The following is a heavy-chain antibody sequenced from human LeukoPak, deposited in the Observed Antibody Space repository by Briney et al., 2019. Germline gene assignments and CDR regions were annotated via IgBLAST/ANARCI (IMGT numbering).Heavy chain of an antibody. CDR3: ARDGIYGQWPI. J-gene: IGHJ4*02. Sequence: KPSETLSLTCTVSGGSISSYYWSWIRQPPGRGLEWIGYIYYSGSTNYNPSLKSRVTISVDTSKNQFSLKLSSVTAADTAVYYCARDGIYGQWPIWGQGTLVTVSS. D-gene: IGHD6-19*01. V-gene: IGHV4-59*01. CDR1: GGSISSYY. CDR2: IYYSGST.